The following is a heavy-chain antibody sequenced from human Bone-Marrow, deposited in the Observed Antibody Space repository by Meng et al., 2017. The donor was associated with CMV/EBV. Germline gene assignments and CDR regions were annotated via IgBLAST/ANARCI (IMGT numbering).Heavy chain of an antibody. CDR1: GFTFSSYW. Sequence: GESLKISCAASGFTFSSYWMSWVRQAPGKGLEWVANIKQDGSEKYYVDSVKGRFTISRDNAKNSLYLQMNSLRAEDTAVYYCARVWYETSCYTHCYSYGMDVWGQGTTVTVSS. J-gene: IGHJ6*02. CDR2: IKQDGSEK. CDR3: ARVWYETSCYTHCYSYGMDV. V-gene: IGHV3-7*01. D-gene: IGHD2-2*02.